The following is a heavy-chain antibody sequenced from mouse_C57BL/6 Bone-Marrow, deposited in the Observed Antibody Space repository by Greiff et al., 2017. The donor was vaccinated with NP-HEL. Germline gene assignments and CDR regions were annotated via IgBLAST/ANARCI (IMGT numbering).Heavy chain of an antibody. D-gene: IGHD2-3*01. CDR1: GYTFTSYW. Sequence: QVQLQQSGAELVKPGASVKLSCKASGYTFTSYWMQWVKQRPGQGLEWIGEIDPSDSYTNYNQKFKGKATLTEDTSSSTAYMQLSSLTSEDSAVYYCAYEDWYFDVWGTGTTVTVSS. J-gene: IGHJ1*03. CDR3: AYEDWYFDV. CDR2: IDPSDSYT. V-gene: IGHV1-50*01.